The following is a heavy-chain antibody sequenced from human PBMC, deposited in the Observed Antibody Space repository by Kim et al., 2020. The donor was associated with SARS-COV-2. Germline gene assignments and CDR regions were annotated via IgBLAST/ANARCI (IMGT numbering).Heavy chain of an antibody. D-gene: IGHD3-9*01. CDR3: ARGGFGGYFDCLDY. V-gene: IGHV5-51*01. Sequence: SPSFHGQVTISADKSISPAYLQWSSLKASDTAMYYCARGGFGGYFDCLDYWGQGTLVTVSS. J-gene: IGHJ4*02.